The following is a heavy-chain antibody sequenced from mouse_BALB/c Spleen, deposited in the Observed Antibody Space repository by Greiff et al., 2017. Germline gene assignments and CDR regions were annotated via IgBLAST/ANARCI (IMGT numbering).Heavy chain of an antibody. CDR1: GYTFTSYV. D-gene: IGHD2-1*01. CDR3: PRYYYGNYVGAMDY. CDR2: INPYNDGT. V-gene: IGHV1-14*01. Sequence: EVQLQQSGPELVKPGASVKMSCKASGYTFTSYVMHWVKQKPGQGLEWIGYINPYNDGTKYNEKFKGKATLTSDKSSSTAYMELSSLTSEDSAVYYCPRYYYGNYVGAMDYWGQGTSVTVSS. J-gene: IGHJ4*01.